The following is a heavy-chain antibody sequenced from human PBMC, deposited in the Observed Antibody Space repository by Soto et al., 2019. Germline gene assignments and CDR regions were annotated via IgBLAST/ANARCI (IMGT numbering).Heavy chain of an antibody. D-gene: IGHD3-22*01. J-gene: IGHJ4*02. V-gene: IGHV3-43*01. Sequence: EVHLVESGGVVVQPGGSLRLSCAASGFTFDDYTMHWVRQAPGKGLEWISLINWDGGSTYYADSVKGRFTISRDNRKTSLSLQMNSLTTEDTALYYCVKDRNTVIGNYYFDYWGQGTLVTVSS. CDR2: INWDGGST. CDR1: GFTFDDYT. CDR3: VKDRNTVIGNYYFDY.